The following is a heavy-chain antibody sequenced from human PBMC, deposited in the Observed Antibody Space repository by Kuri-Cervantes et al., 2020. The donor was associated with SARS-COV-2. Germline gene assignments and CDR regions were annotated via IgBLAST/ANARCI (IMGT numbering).Heavy chain of an antibody. V-gene: IGHV3-74*01. CDR2: INSDGSST. J-gene: IGHJ4*02. CDR3: ARDYDRLDY. Sequence: GESLKISCAASGFAFSSYWMHWVRQAPGKGLVWVSRINSDGSSTSYADSVKGRFTISRDNAKNTLYLQMNSLRAEDTAVYYCARDYDRLDYWGQGTLVTVSS. D-gene: IGHD5-12*01. CDR1: GFAFSSYW.